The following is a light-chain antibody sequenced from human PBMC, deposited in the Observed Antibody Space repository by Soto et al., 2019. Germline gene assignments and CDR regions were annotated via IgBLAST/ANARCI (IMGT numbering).Light chain of an antibody. CDR1: QSVSSSY. V-gene: IGKV3-20*01. CDR3: QQYGSSPLYT. J-gene: IGKJ2*01. Sequence: EIVLTQSPGTLSLSPGERATLSCRASQSVSSSYLAWYQQKPGQAPRLLIYGASSRATGIPDRFSGSGSGTAFTLTSSRLEPEDFAVYYCQQYGSSPLYTFGQETKLEIK. CDR2: GAS.